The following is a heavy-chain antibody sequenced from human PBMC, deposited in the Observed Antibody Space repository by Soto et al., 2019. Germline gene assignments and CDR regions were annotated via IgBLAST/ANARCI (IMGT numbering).Heavy chain of an antibody. CDR1: GFTFSSYG. V-gene: IGHV3-33*01. CDR3: ARESGALTVTRYNWFDP. Sequence: QVQLVESGGGVVQPGRSLRLSCAASGFTFSSYGMHWVRQAPGKGLDWVAVIWYDGSNKYYADSVKGRFTISRHNSKNTLYLQMNSLRAEDTAVYYCARESGALTVTRYNWFDPWGQGTLVTVSS. J-gene: IGHJ5*02. CDR2: IWYDGSNK. D-gene: IGHD4-4*01.